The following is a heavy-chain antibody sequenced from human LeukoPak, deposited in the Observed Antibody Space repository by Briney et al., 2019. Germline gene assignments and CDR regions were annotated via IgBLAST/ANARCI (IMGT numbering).Heavy chain of an antibody. D-gene: IGHD3-10*01. V-gene: IGHV4-4*07. Sequence: SETLSLTCTVSGGSISSYYWSWIRQPAGKGLEWIGRIYTSGSTNYNPSLKSRVTMSVDTSKNQFSLKLSSVTAADTAVYYCARGGGYYGSGKFDPWGQGTLVTVSS. J-gene: IGHJ5*02. CDR3: ARGGGYYGSGKFDP. CDR1: GGSISSYY. CDR2: IYTSGST.